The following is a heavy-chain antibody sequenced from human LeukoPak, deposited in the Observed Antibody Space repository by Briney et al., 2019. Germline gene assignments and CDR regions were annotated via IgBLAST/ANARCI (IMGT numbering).Heavy chain of an antibody. D-gene: IGHD3-3*01. V-gene: IGHV1-2*02. CDR2: INPGSGGT. CDR3: ARGGFVVAPPLAV. CDR1: EYTFTGYY. Sequence: GASVKVSCKASEYTFTGYYLHWVRQAPGQGLEWMRCINPGSGGTNYAQKFQDRVTMTRDMYISTAYMELSSLRYDDTAVYYCARGGFVVAPPLAVWGQGTTVTVSS. J-gene: IGHJ6*02.